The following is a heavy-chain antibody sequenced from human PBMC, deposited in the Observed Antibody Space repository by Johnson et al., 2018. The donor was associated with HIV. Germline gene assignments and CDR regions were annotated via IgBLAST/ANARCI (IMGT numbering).Heavy chain of an antibody. CDR1: GFTFDDYG. J-gene: IGHJ3*02. D-gene: IGHD6-13*01. Sequence: VQLVESGGGVVRPGGSLRLSCATSGFTFDDYGMSWVRQAPGKGLEWVSGINWNGGSTSYAASVKGRCTISRDNGKNSLYLQMNNLRAEDTALYYCARYQQLLRDGAVDIWGQGTMVTVSS. CDR2: INWNGGST. CDR3: ARYQQLLRDGAVDI. V-gene: IGHV3-20*04.